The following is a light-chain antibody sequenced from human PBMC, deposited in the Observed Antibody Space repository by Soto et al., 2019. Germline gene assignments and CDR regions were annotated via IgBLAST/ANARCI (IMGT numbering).Light chain of an antibody. Sequence: DIVMTQSPDSLAVSLGERATINCKSSQSVLSSSNNKNYLAWYQQKPGQPPRLLIYWASTRESGAPDRFSGSGSGTDFTLTISSLQAEDVAVCYCQQYYSAPTWTFGQGTKVDIK. J-gene: IGKJ1*01. CDR2: WAS. V-gene: IGKV4-1*01. CDR1: QSVLSSSNNKNY. CDR3: QQYYSAPTWT.